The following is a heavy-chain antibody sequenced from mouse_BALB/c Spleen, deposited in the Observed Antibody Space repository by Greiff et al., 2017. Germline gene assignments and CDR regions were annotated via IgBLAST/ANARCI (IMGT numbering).Heavy chain of an antibody. Sequence: VQLVESGPELVKPGASVKMSCKASGYTFTSYYIHWVKQRPGQGLEWIGWIYPGDGSTKYNEKFKGKTTLTADKSSSTAYMLLSSLTSEDSAIYFCARGGAMDYWGQGTSVTVSS. J-gene: IGHJ4*01. CDR3: ARGGAMDY. V-gene: IGHV1S56*01. CDR2: IYPGDGST. CDR1: GYTFTSYY.